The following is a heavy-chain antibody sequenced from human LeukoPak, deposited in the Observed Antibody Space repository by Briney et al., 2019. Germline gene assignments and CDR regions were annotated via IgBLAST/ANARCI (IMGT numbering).Heavy chain of an antibody. J-gene: IGHJ5*02. Sequence: GGSLRLSCAASGFTLCTFDTNWVRQAPGRGLEWVSSISTSRRYIYYRDSVKGRFTISRDDAKNSLYLQMNSLTVEDTALYYCARADCSGSTCYLRHSWFDPWGQGTLVTVSS. D-gene: IGHD2-2*01. CDR3: ARADCSGSTCYLRHSWFDP. V-gene: IGHV3-21*06. CDR2: ISTSRRYI. CDR1: GFTLCTFD.